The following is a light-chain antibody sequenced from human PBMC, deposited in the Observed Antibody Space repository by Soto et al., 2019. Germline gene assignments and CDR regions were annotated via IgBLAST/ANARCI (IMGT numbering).Light chain of an antibody. Sequence: DIAMTQSPDSLAVSLGERTTINCRSSQSVLHRSKRKNYLAWYQQKAGQPPKLLISWASTRESGVPDRFSGSGSGTDFTLEISRVETDDVGIYYCMQSTQLPPTFGQGTRLEI. J-gene: IGKJ5*01. V-gene: IGKV4-1*01. CDR1: QSVLHRSKRKNY. CDR2: WAS. CDR3: MQSTQLPPT.